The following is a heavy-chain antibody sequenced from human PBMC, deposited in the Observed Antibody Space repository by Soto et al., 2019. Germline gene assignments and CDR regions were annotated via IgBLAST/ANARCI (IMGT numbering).Heavy chain of an antibody. Sequence: GGSLRLSCAASGFTFDDYAMHWVRQAPGKGLEWGSGISWNSASMDYADSVKDRFSISRDNAENSLYLQMNILKIEDTAFYYCARSFSDSYYDLDFWGQGTLVTVSS. CDR3: ARSFSDSYYDLDF. J-gene: IGHJ4*02. V-gene: IGHV3-9*01. CDR2: ISWNSASM. CDR1: GFTFDDYA. D-gene: IGHD1-26*01.